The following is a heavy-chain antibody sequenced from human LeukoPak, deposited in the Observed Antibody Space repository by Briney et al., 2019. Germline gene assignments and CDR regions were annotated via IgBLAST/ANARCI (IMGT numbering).Heavy chain of an antibody. V-gene: IGHV3-53*01. J-gene: IGHJ4*02. D-gene: IGHD3-9*01. Sequence: PGGSLRLSCAASGFTVSSNYMTWVRQAPGKGLELVSVIYSGSSTYYADSVKGRFTISRDNSKNTLYPQMNNLRAEDTDVYYCAXDXXSIXTDXWGQGTLV. CDR2: IYSGSST. CDR1: GFTVSSNY. CDR3: AXDXXSIXTDX.